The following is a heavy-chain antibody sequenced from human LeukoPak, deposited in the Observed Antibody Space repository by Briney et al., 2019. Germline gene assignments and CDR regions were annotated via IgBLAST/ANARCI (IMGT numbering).Heavy chain of an antibody. Sequence: PGGSLRLSCAASVFTFSSYEMNWVRQAPGKGLEWVSYINSSGSTIYYADSVKGRFTISRDNAKNSLYLQMNSLRAEDTAVYYCARKKDNWNRGRYFDYWGQGTLVTASS. CDR2: INSSGSTI. D-gene: IGHD1-20*01. CDR1: VFTFSSYE. J-gene: IGHJ4*02. CDR3: ARKKDNWNRGRYFDY. V-gene: IGHV3-48*03.